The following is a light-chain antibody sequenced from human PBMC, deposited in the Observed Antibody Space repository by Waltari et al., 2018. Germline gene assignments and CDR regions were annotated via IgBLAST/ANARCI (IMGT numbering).Light chain of an antibody. V-gene: IGKV3-11*01. Sequence: EIVLKQSRATLSLSPGDRATLSCRASQSISSYLAWYQQKPGQAPRLLIYDASTRATGITARFSGSGSVTDFTLTISSLEPEDFAIYYCQQRSKSFTFGPGTKVDMK. J-gene: IGKJ3*01. CDR2: DAS. CDR1: QSISSY. CDR3: QQRSKSFT.